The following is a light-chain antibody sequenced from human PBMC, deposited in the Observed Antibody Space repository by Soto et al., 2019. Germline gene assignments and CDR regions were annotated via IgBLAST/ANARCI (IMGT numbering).Light chain of an antibody. V-gene: IGKV1-5*01. CDR3: QEYNSYSGT. Sequence: DIQMTQSPSTLSASVGDRVTITCRASQSINSWLAWYQQKPGKAPNLLIYDAPSLVSGVPSRFSGSGSGTKFTLTISSLQPDDFVTYYCQEYNSYSGTFGQGTKVDIK. CDR1: QSINSW. J-gene: IGKJ1*01. CDR2: DAP.